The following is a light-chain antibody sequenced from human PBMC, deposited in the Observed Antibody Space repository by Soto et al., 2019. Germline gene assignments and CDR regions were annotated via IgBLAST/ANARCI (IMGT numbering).Light chain of an antibody. CDR1: SSNIGSNT. Sequence: QSVLTQPPSASGTPGQRVTISCSGSSSNIGSNTVNWYQQLPGMAPKLLIYSNNQRPSGVPDRFSGSKSGTSASLAISGLQSEDEADYYCAAWDDSLNGLVVFGGGTKVTVL. CDR3: AAWDDSLNGLVV. CDR2: SNN. J-gene: IGLJ2*01. V-gene: IGLV1-44*01.